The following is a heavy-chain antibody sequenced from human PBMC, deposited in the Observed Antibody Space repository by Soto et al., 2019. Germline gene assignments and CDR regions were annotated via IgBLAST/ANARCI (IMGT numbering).Heavy chain of an antibody. J-gene: IGHJ6*02. CDR3: ARDSYHHGYTKGMDV. V-gene: IGHV4-31*03. Sequence: SETLCLTCTVSGASISSGGNYWNWPRLHPGKGLEWIGHIFYSGNTNYNPSLKSRVTISGDRPKNQISLNLKSVTAADTAIYYCARDSYHHGYTKGMDVWGLGPTVTVSS. CDR2: IFYSGNT. CDR1: GASISSGGNY. D-gene: IGHD5-18*01.